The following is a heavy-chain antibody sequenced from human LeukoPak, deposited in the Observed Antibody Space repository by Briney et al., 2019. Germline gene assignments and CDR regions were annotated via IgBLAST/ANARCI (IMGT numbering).Heavy chain of an antibody. Sequence: ASVKVSCTASGYTFNTYGFSWVRQAPGQGLEWMGWINAYNGNTNYAQKFQGRVTMTTDTSTSTAYMELRNLRSDDTALYYCATEGGWQPTDYGDHVYWGQGTLVTVSS. CDR3: ATEGGWQPTDYGDHVY. J-gene: IGHJ4*02. V-gene: IGHV1-18*04. CDR1: GYTFNTYG. D-gene: IGHD4-17*01. CDR2: INAYNGNT.